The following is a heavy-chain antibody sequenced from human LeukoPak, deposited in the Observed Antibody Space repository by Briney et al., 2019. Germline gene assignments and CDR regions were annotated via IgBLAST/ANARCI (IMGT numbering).Heavy chain of an antibody. CDR2: IYSGGST. CDR1: GFTVSSNY. Sequence: GGSLRLSCAASGFTVSSNYMSWVRQAPGKGLEWVSVIYSGGSTYYADSVKSRFTISRDNSKNPLYLQMNSLRAEDTAVYYCARFVCRGGSCCSGGDYFDYWGQGSLVTVSS. CDR3: ARFVCRGGSCCSGGDYFDY. V-gene: IGHV3-53*01. J-gene: IGHJ4*02. D-gene: IGHD2-15*01.